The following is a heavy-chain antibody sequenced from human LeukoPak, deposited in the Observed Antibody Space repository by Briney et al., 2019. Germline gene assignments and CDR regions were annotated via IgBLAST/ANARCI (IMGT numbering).Heavy chain of an antibody. D-gene: IGHD3-22*01. V-gene: IGHV1-69*04. CDR3: ARDSGYYDSSGYDIPRFDP. J-gene: IGHJ5*02. CDR2: IIPILGIA. CDR1: GGTFSSYA. Sequence: GDSVKVSCKASGGTFSSYAISWVRQAPGQGLEWMGRIIPILGIANYAQKFQGRVTITADKSTSTAYMELSSLRSEDTAVYYCARDSGYYDSSGYDIPRFDPWGQGTLVTVSS.